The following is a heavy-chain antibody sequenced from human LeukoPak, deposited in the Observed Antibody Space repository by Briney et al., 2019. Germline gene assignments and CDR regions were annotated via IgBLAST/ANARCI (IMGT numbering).Heavy chain of an antibody. CDR2: IIPIFGTA. V-gene: IGHV1-69*05. J-gene: IGHJ4*02. Sequence: SVKVSCKASGGTFSSYAISWVRQAPGQGLEWMGRIIPIFGTANYAQKFQGRVTITTDESTSTAYMELSSLRSEDTAVYYCARAPGYSSGWQLFDYWGQGTLVTVSS. CDR3: ARAPGYSSGWQLFDY. D-gene: IGHD6-19*01. CDR1: GGTFSSYA.